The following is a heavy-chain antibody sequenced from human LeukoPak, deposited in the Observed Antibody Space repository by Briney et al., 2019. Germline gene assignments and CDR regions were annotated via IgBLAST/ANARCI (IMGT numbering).Heavy chain of an antibody. J-gene: IGHJ5*02. D-gene: IGHD2-15*01. Sequence: GGSLRLSCAASGFTFSGYWMSWVRQAPGKGLEWVANIKPDGSDKAYVDSVKGRFTISRDNTKNSLYLQMSSLRAEDTAVYYCAKVGGGYCSGGSCYPENWFDPWGQGTLVTVSS. V-gene: IGHV3-7*03. CDR1: GFTFSGYW. CDR2: IKPDGSDK. CDR3: AKVGGGYCSGGSCYPENWFDP.